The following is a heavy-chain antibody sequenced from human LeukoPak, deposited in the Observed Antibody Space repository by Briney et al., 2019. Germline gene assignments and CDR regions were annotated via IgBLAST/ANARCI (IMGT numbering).Heavy chain of an antibody. Sequence: GGSLRLSCTASGFTFSSYGMSWVRQAPGKGLEWVSAISGSGGSTYYADSVKGRFTISRDNSKNTLYLQMSSLRAEDTAVYYCAKESESHYYYDSSGYPFDYWGQGTLVTVSS. CDR1: GFTFSSYG. V-gene: IGHV3-23*01. CDR3: AKESESHYYYDSSGYPFDY. J-gene: IGHJ4*02. D-gene: IGHD3-22*01. CDR2: ISGSGGST.